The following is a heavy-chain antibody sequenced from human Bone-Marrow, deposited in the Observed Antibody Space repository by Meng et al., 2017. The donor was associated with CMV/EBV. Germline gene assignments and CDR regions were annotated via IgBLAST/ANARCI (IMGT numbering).Heavy chain of an antibody. Sequence: GESLKISCAASGFTFSSYATSWVRQAPGKGLEWVSVIYSGGSSTYYADSVKGRFTISRDNSKNTLYLQMNSLRAEDTAVYYCAKGRGYSYGYYFDYWGQGTLVTGSS. J-gene: IGHJ4*02. V-gene: IGHV3-23*03. CDR2: IYSGGSST. CDR3: AKGRGYSYGYYFDY. D-gene: IGHD5-18*01. CDR1: GFTFSSYA.